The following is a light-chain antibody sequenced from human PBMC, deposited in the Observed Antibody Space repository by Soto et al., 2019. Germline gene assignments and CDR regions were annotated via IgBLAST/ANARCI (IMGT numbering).Light chain of an antibody. CDR3: QQSYRTPRT. J-gene: IGKJ1*01. Sequence: DIQMTQSPSFLSASAGDRVTLFCRASQTISNFLHWYQQKPGKAPTLLIYSASNLESGVPSRFGGSGSGTDFTLTISSLEPEDFATYYCQQSYRTPRTFGLGTRVEIK. CDR1: QTISNF. CDR2: SAS. V-gene: IGKV1-39*01.